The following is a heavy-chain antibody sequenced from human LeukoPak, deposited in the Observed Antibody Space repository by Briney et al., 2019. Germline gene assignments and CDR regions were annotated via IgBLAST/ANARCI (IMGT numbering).Heavy chain of an antibody. CDR3: ARGSYYGDYVLENFDY. Sequence: PSETLSLTCAVYGGSFSGYYWSWIRQPPGKGLEWIGYIYYSGSTNYNPSLKSRVTISVDTSKNQFSLKLSSVTAADTAVYYCARGSYYGDYVLENFDYWGQGTLVTVSS. V-gene: IGHV4-59*01. D-gene: IGHD4-17*01. CDR2: IYYSGST. CDR1: GGSFSGYY. J-gene: IGHJ4*02.